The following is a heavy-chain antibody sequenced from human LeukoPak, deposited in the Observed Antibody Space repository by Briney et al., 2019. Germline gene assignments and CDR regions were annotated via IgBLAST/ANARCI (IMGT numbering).Heavy chain of an antibody. CDR1: GFTFSNFW. J-gene: IGHJ4*02. CDR3: AKDRAWLQFDY. Sequence: PGGSLRLSCAASGFTFSNFWMSWVRQAPGKGLEWVANIKQDGSERYHLDSVKGQFTISRDNAKNSLYLQMNSLRAEDTAVYYCAKDRAWLQFDYWGQGTLVTVSS. V-gene: IGHV3-7*04. D-gene: IGHD5-24*01. CDR2: IKQDGSER.